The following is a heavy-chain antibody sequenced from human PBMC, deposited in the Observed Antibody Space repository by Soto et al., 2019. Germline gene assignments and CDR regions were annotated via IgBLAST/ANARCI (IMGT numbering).Heavy chain of an antibody. CDR3: ARDRVYCSSTSCYDYYYMDV. CDR1: GFTFSDYY. J-gene: IGHJ6*03. V-gene: IGHV3-11*01. CDR2: ISSSGSTI. D-gene: IGHD2-2*01. Sequence: QVQLVESGGGLVKPGGSLRLSCAASGFTFSDYYMSWIRQAPGKELEWVSYISSSGSTIYYADSVKGRFTISRDNAKNSLYLQMNSLRAEDTAVYYCARDRVYCSSTSCYDYYYMDVWGKGTTVTVSS.